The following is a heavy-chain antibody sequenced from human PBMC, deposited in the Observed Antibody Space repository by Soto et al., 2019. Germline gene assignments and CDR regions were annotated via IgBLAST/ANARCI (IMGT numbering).Heavy chain of an antibody. Sequence: QLQLQESGPGLVKPSETLSLTCTVSGGSISSSSYYWGWIRQPPGKGLEWIGSIYYSGSTYYNPSLKSRVTISVDTSKNQFSLKLSSVTAADTAVYYCARHGPSDPRSGWYLDHFDYWGQGTLVTVSS. V-gene: IGHV4-39*01. CDR3: ARHGPSDPRSGWYLDHFDY. J-gene: IGHJ4*02. CDR1: GGSISSSSYY. D-gene: IGHD6-19*01. CDR2: IYYSGST.